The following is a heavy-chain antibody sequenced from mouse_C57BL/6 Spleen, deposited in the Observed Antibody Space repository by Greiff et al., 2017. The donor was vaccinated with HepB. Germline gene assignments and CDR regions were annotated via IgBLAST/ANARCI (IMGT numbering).Heavy chain of an antibody. CDR3: ARGTWLEGDFDY. D-gene: IGHD2-2*01. J-gene: IGHJ2*01. Sequence: EVQRVESGPELVKPGASVKIPCKASGYTFTDYNMDWVKQSHGKSLEWIGDINPNNGGTIYNQKFKGKATLTVDKSSSTAYMELRSLTSEDTAVYYCARGTWLEGDFDYWGQGTTLTVSS. CDR2: INPNNGGT. CDR1: GYTFTDYN. V-gene: IGHV1-18*01.